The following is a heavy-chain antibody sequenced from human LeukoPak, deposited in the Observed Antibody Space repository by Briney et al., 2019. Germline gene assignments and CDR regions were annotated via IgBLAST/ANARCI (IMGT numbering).Heavy chain of an antibody. CDR1: GYSISSGYY. J-gene: IGHJ3*02. CDR2: IYHSGST. V-gene: IGHV4-38-2*02. D-gene: IGHD2-2*01. Sequence: SETLSLTCTVSGYSISSGYYWGWIRQPPGKGLEWIGSIYHSGSTYYNPSLKSRVTISVDTSKNQFSLKLSSVTAADTAVYYCARDQYCSSTSCYPHDAFDIWGQGTMVTVSS. CDR3: ARDQYCSSTSCYPHDAFDI.